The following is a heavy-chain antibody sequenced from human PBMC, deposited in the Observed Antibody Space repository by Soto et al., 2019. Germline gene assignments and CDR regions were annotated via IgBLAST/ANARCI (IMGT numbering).Heavy chain of an antibody. D-gene: IGHD3-9*01. J-gene: IGHJ5*02. Sequence: WETLSLTCTVSGGSISSYYWSWIRQPPGKGLEWIGYIYYSGSTNYNPSLKSRVTISVDTSKNQFSLKLSSVTAADTAVYYCAREGGGYFDWPHPNWFDPWGQGTLVTVSS. V-gene: IGHV4-59*01. CDR1: GGSISSYY. CDR3: AREGGGYFDWPHPNWFDP. CDR2: IYYSGST.